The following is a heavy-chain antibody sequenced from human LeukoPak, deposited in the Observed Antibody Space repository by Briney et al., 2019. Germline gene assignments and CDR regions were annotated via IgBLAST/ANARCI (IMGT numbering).Heavy chain of an antibody. CDR1: GYTFTGYY. Sequence: GASVKVSCKASGYTFTGYYMHWVRQAPGQGLEWMGWINPNSGGTNYAQKFQGRVTMTRDTSISTAYMELSRLRSDDTAVYYCARGYYDFWSGYLPQELWGQGTLVTVSS. V-gene: IGHV1-2*02. CDR2: INPNSGGT. J-gene: IGHJ4*02. D-gene: IGHD3-3*01. CDR3: ARGYYDFWSGYLPQEL.